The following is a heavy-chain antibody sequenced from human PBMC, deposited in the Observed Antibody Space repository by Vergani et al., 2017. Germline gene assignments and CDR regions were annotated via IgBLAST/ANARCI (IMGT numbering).Heavy chain of an antibody. Sequence: QVQLVESGGGVVQPGKSLSLSCETPGFIFSDYVMHWVRPAPGKGLEWVAGIWHEGSNEKYVHSVQGRFTISRDNSKNTLYLEMESLRVEDTAVYFCARDKSKRSPAVMGTYYYYMDVWGKGTKVTVSS. V-gene: IGHV3-33*01. CDR1: GFIFSDYV. CDR3: ARDKSKRSPAVMGTYYYYMDV. D-gene: IGHD3-16*01. J-gene: IGHJ6*03. CDR2: IWHEGSNE.